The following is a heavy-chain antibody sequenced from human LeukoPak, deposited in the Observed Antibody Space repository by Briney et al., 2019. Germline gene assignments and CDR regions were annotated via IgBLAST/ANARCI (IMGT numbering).Heavy chain of an antibody. D-gene: IGHD6-13*01. Sequence: GGSLRLSCAASGYTFDDYAMHWVRQAPGKGLEWVSLISWDGGSTYYADSVKGRFTISRDNSKNSLYLQMNSLRAEDTALYYCAKGKAAASYYMDVWGKGTTVTVSS. CDR2: ISWDGGST. CDR3: AKGKAAASYYMDV. J-gene: IGHJ6*03. V-gene: IGHV3-43D*03. CDR1: GYTFDDYA.